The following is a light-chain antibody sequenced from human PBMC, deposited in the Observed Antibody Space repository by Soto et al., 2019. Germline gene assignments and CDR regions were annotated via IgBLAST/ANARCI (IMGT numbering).Light chain of an antibody. CDR1: SSDVGGYNY. Sequence: QSALTQPASVSGSPGQSITISCTGTSSDVGGYNYVSWYQQHPGKAPKLMIYEVRDRPSGVSDRFSGSKSGNTASLTISGLQAEDEADYYCSSYTSSTNVMFGGGTQLTVL. CDR2: EVR. CDR3: SSYTSSTNVM. V-gene: IGLV2-14*01. J-gene: IGLJ3*02.